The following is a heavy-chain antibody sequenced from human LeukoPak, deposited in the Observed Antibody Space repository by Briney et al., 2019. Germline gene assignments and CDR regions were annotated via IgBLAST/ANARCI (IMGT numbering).Heavy chain of an antibody. J-gene: IGHJ4*02. Sequence: GESLKISCKGSGYSFTSYWIGWVRQMPGKGLEWMGIIYPGDSDTRYSPSFQGQVTISADKSISTAYLQWSSLKASDTAMYYCARAITMVRGVTPYYFGYWGQGTLVTVSS. CDR3: ARAITMVRGVTPYYFGY. CDR1: GYSFTSYW. CDR2: IYPGDSDT. D-gene: IGHD3-10*01. V-gene: IGHV5-51*01.